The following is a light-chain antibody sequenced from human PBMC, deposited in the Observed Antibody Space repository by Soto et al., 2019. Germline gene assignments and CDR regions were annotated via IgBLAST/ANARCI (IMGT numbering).Light chain of an antibody. J-gene: IGKJ4*01. V-gene: IGKV3-15*01. Sequence: EIVMTQSPATLSVSPGERATLSCRASQSVSSNLAWYQQKPGQTPRLLIYGASNRATGFPARFSGSESGTEFSLTIRSLQSEDFAVYYCQQYNSWPLTFGGGTKVDIK. CDR2: GAS. CDR3: QQYNSWPLT. CDR1: QSVSSN.